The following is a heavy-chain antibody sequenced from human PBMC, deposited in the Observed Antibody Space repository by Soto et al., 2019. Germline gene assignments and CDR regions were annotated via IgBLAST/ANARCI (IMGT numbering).Heavy chain of an antibody. CDR1: GGSISSYY. CDR3: ARSNAKSSSWYYGY. D-gene: IGHD6-13*01. V-gene: IGHV4-59*01. Sequence: SETLSLTCTVSGGSISSYYWSWIRQPPGKGLEWIGYIYYSGSTNYNPSLKSRVTISVDTSKNQFSLKLSSVTAADTAVYYCARSNAKSSSWYYGYWGQGTLVTVSS. CDR2: IYYSGST. J-gene: IGHJ4*02.